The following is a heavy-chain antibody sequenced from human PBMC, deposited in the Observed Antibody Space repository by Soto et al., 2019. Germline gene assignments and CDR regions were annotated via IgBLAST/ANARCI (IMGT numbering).Heavy chain of an antibody. Sequence: QVQLVQSGGAVKKPGASVRVSCKSPGYTFNSYGITWVRQAPGQGLEWLGWLNTYNDNTNYAQKFQRRVSKNTKTSTSTAYFELRSVGSDDSAVYYCARGVLYSTSGDRRFDPWGQGTLVTVSS. D-gene: IGHD6-6*01. CDR1: GYTFNSYG. V-gene: IGHV1-18*01. J-gene: IGHJ5*02. CDR3: ARGVLYSTSGDRRFDP. CDR2: LNTYNDNT.